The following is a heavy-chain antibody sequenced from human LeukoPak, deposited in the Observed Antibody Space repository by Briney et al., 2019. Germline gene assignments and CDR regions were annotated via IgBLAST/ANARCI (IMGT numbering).Heavy chain of an antibody. CDR2: ISSSSSYI. V-gene: IGHV3-21*01. CDR1: GFTFSNAW. Sequence: PGGSLRLSCAASGFTFSNAWMNWVRQAPGKGLEWVSSISSSSSYIYYADSVKGRFTISRDNAKNSLYLQMNSPRAEDTAVYYCARVQLSVRATYYFDYWGQGTLVTVSS. J-gene: IGHJ4*02. CDR3: ARVQLSVRATYYFDY. D-gene: IGHD1-26*01.